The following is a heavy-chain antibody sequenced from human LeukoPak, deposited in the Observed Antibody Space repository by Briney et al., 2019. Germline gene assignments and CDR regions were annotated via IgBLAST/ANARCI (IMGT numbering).Heavy chain of an antibody. Sequence: GGSLRLSCAASGFTFTNAWMSWVRQAPGKGLEWVGRIKSKTDGGTTDYAAPVKGRFTISRDDSKNTLYLEMNSLKIEDTAVYYCTTGRSGGCCPYWGQGTLVTVSS. CDR3: TTGRSGGCCPY. CDR1: GFTFTNAW. CDR2: IKSKTDGGTT. J-gene: IGHJ4*02. V-gene: IGHV3-15*01. D-gene: IGHD2-15*01.